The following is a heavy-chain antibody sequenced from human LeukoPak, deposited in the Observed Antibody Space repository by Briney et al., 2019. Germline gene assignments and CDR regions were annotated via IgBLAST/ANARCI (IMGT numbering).Heavy chain of an antibody. CDR2: IYYSGST. CDR1: GGSISSYY. D-gene: IGHD3-16*02. CDR3: ARIVRSTRTFDY. Sequence: SETLSPTCAVYGGSISSYYWSWIRQPPGKGLEWIGYIYYSGSTNYNPSLKSRVTISVDTSKNQFSLKLSSVTAADTAVYYCARIVRSTRTFDYWGRGILVTVSS. V-gene: IGHV4-59*01. J-gene: IGHJ4*02.